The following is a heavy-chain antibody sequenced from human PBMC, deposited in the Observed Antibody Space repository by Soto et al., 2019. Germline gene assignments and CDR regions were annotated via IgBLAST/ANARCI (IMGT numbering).Heavy chain of an antibody. CDR1: GYTFTSYG. Sequence: ASVKVSCKASGYTFTSYGISWVRQAPGQGPEWMGWISAYNGNTNYAQKLQGRVTMTTDTSTSTAYMELRSLRSDDTAVYYCARGSDEEAIEVAGTLDYWGQGTLVTVSS. V-gene: IGHV1-18*01. D-gene: IGHD6-19*01. CDR3: ARGSDEEAIEVAGTLDY. J-gene: IGHJ4*02. CDR2: ISAYNGNT.